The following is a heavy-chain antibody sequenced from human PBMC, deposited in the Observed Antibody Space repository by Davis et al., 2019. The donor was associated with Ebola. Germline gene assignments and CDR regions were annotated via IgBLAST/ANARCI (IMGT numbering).Heavy chain of an antibody. Sequence: PGGSLRLSCAASGFTFSSYGMHWVRQAPGEGLEWVAVIWYDGSNKYYADSVKGRFTISRDNSKNTLYLQMNSLRAEDTAVYYCAREGGRKYSSSSGVSEWSYYWGQGTLVTVSS. CDR3: AREGGRKYSSSSGVSEWSYY. J-gene: IGHJ4*02. CDR2: IWYDGSNK. D-gene: IGHD6-6*01. V-gene: IGHV3-33*01. CDR1: GFTFSSYG.